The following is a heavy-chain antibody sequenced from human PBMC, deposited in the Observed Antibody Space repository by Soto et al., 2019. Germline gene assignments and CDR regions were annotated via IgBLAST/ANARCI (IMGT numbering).Heavy chain of an antibody. CDR2: ISPYNGHT. V-gene: IGHV1-18*01. J-gene: IGHJ6*02. Sequence: ASVKVSCKASGYAFTSYGISWVRRAPGQGLEWMGWISPYNGHTQFVQRFQGRVSMTTDTYTKTAYMEMRNLRSDDTAHYYCARDLTIVPATHPRLENYGMDVWG. CDR3: ARDLTIVPATHPRLENYGMDV. CDR1: GYAFTSYG. D-gene: IGHD2-2*01.